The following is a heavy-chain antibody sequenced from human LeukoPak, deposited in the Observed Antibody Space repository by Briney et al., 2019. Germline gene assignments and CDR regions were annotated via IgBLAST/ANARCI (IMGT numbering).Heavy chain of an antibody. CDR2: IYSGGST. D-gene: IGHD2-21*02. Sequence: GGSLRLSCAASGFTVSSNYMSWVRQAPGKGLEWVSVIYSGGSTYYADSVKGRFTISRDNSKNTLYLQMNRLRAEDTAVYYCARTLSDGGYYYGMDVWGQGTTVTVSS. J-gene: IGHJ6*02. V-gene: IGHV3-53*01. CDR3: ARTLSDGGYYYGMDV. CDR1: GFTVSSNY.